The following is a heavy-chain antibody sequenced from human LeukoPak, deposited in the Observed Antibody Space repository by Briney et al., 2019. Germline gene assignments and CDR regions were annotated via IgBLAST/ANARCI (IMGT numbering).Heavy chain of an antibody. J-gene: IGHJ4*02. CDR2: ISGSGGST. CDR1: GFTFSSYA. D-gene: IGHD3-22*01. Sequence: GGSLRLSCAASGFTFSSYAMSWVRQAPGKGLEWVSAISGSGGSTYYADSVKGRFTISRDNSKNTLYLQMNSLRAEDTAVYYCARLPGYYDSNGYFYWGQGTLVTVSS. CDR3: ARLPGYYDSNGYFY. V-gene: IGHV3-23*01.